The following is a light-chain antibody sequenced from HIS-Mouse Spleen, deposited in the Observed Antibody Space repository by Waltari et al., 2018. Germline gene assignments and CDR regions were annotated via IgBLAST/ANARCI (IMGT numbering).Light chain of an antibody. CDR1: NIGSKN. V-gene: IGLV3-9*01. Sequence: SYELTQPLSVSVALGQTARITCGGNNIGSKNVHWYQQKPGQAPVLVIDRDSNRRSGIPERFSGSNSGTTATLTISRAQAGDEADYYCQVWDSSTAVFGGGTKLTVL. J-gene: IGLJ2*01. CDR2: RDS. CDR3: QVWDSSTAV.